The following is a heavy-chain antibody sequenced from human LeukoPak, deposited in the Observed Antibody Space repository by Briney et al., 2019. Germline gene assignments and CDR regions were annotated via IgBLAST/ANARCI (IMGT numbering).Heavy chain of an antibody. CDR2: INPNSGGT. J-gene: IGHJ6*03. CDR3: ARDRRFKSNYMDV. D-gene: IGHD3-10*01. Sequence: ASVTVSCKASGYNFTTYGISWVRQAPGQGLEWMGWINPNSGGTNYAQKFQGRVTMTRDTSISTAYMELSRLRSDDTAVYYCARDRRFKSNYMDVWGKGTTVTVSS. CDR1: GYNFTTYG. V-gene: IGHV1-2*02.